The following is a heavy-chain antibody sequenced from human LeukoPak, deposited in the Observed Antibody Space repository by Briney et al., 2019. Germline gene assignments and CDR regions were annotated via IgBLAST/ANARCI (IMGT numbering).Heavy chain of an antibody. CDR3: ARDNNAVDV. CDR1: GGSISSSSYC. CDR2: IYYSGST. V-gene: IGHV4-39*07. D-gene: IGHD1/OR15-1a*01. Sequence: SETLSLTCTVSGGSISSSSYCWGWIRQPPGKGLEWIGSIYYSGSTYYNPSLKSRVTISVDTSKNQFSLKLSSVTAADTAVYYCARDNNAVDVWGKGTTVTVSS. J-gene: IGHJ6*04.